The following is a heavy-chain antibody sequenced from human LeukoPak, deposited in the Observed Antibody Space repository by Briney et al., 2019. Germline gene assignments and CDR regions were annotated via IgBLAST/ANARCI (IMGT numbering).Heavy chain of an antibody. CDR2: IYTSGST. CDR1: GGSISSGSYY. J-gene: IGHJ4*02. CDR3: ARGWGSGSYRPFDY. V-gene: IGHV4-61*02. Sequence: SETLSLTCTVSGGSISSGSYYWSWIRQPAGKGLEWIGRIYTSGSTNYNPSLKSRVTISVDTSKNQFSLKLSSVTAADTAVYYCARGWGSGSYRPFDYWGQGTLVTVSS. D-gene: IGHD3-10*01.